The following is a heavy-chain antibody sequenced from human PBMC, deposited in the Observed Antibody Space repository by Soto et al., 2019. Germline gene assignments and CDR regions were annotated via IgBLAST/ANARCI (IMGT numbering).Heavy chain of an antibody. J-gene: IGHJ4*02. CDR2: ISAYNGNT. D-gene: IGHD3-22*01. CDR1: GYTFTSYG. Sequence: ASVKVSCKASGYTFTSYGISWVRQAPGQGLEWMGWISAYNGNTNYAQKLQGRVTMTTDTSTSTAYMELRSLRSDDTAVYYCARDGALYDSSAYYFLYWGQGTLVTSPQ. V-gene: IGHV1-18*04. CDR3: ARDGALYDSSAYYFLY.